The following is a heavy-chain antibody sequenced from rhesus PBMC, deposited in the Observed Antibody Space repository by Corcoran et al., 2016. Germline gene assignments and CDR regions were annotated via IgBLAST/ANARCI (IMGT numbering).Heavy chain of an antibody. V-gene: IGHV3S26*01. CDR2: ISESGGTI. CDR1: GFTFSSYF. J-gene: IGHJ6*01. Sequence: DVQLVESGGGLVKPGGSLRLSCVASGFTFSSYFMHWVRRAPGKGLEWVSVISESGGTIDYADYGKGRFTSARDNAKNSLCVQMNSLRAEDTAVYYCTRRGYCSGIYCSGSGYGLDSWGQGVVVTVSS. D-gene: IGHD2-27*01. CDR3: TRRGYCSGIYCSGSGYGLDS.